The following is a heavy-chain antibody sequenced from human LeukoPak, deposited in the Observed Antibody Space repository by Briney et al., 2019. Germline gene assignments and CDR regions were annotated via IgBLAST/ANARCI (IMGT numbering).Heavy chain of an antibody. J-gene: IGHJ3*02. CDR3: ARDRGRWLHRDAFDI. CDR1: GGSISSYY. Sequence: SETLSLTCTVSGGSISSYYWSWIRQPPGKGLEWIGYIYYSGSTSYNPSLKSRVTISVDTSKNQFSLKLSSVTAADTAVYYCARDRGRWLHRDAFDIWGQGTMVTVSS. V-gene: IGHV4-59*01. D-gene: IGHD5-24*01. CDR2: IYYSGST.